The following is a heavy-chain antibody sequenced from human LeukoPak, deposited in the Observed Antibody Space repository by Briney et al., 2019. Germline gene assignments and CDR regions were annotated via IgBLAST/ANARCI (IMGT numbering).Heavy chain of an antibody. D-gene: IGHD2-2*01. Sequence: SETLSLTCTVSGGSISSGGYYWSWIRQHPGKGLEWIGYIYYSGSTYYNPSHKSRVTISVDTSKNQFSLKLSSVTAADTAVYYCARAALGYCSSTSCFNFDYWGQGTLVTVSS. CDR1: GGSISSGGYY. V-gene: IGHV4-31*03. CDR3: ARAALGYCSSTSCFNFDY. J-gene: IGHJ4*02. CDR2: IYYSGST.